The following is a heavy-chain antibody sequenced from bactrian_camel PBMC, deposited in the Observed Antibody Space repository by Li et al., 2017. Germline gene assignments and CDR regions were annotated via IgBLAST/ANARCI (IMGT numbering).Heavy chain of an antibody. CDR3: APGLCKLGEVSSYVRGYFGY. CDR1: GGTISTDC. J-gene: IGHJ6*01. Sequence: HVQLVESGGGSVQAGGSLRLSCAASGGTISTDCVGWFRQASGKRREGIVAVDSDGTTTYGDSVKGRFTFSRDNAMNALYLQMNDLRPEDTANYYCAPGLCKLGEVSSYVRGYFGYSGLLTQVTVS. D-gene: IGHD5*01. CDR2: VDSDGTT. V-gene: IGHV3S53*01.